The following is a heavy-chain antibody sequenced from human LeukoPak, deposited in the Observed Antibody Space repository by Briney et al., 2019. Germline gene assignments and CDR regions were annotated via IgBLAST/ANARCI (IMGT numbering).Heavy chain of an antibody. Sequence: GGSLRLSCAASGFTFTNYWMIWVRQAPGKGLEWVANINEDGSEKYYVGSVEGRFTISRDNAKNSVFLQMNSLRADDTAMYYCASSSYSCSSSWGQGALVTVSS. J-gene: IGHJ5*02. CDR3: ASSSYSCSSS. D-gene: IGHD6-6*01. V-gene: IGHV3-7*01. CDR1: GFTFTNYW. CDR2: INEDGSEK.